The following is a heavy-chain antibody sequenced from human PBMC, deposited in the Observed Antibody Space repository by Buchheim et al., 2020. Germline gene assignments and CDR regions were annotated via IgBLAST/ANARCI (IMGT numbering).Heavy chain of an antibody. D-gene: IGHD3-22*01. CDR3: ARVVRGYYDSSGYPPGYYYGMDV. CDR2: INPNSGGT. V-gene: IGHV1-2*02. Sequence: QVQLVQSGAEVKKPGASVKVSCKASGYTFTGYYMHWVRQAPGQGLEWMGWINPNSGGTNYAQKFQGRVTMTRDTSISTAYMELSRLGSDDTAVYYCARVVRGYYDSSGYPPGYYYGMDVWGQGTT. J-gene: IGHJ6*02. CDR1: GYTFTGYY.